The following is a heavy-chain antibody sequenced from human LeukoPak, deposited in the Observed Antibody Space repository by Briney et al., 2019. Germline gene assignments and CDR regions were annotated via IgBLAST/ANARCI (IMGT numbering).Heavy chain of an antibody. CDR3: ARSSSSWYYFDY. Sequence: GSLRLSCAASGLRFSDYYVSWIRQAPGKGLQWVSYISSGGDIMHYADSVKGRFTSSRDNAKNSLYLQMNSLRAEDTAVYYCARSSSSWYYFDYWGQGTLVTVSS. V-gene: IGHV3-11*04. D-gene: IGHD6-13*01. CDR1: GLRFSDYY. J-gene: IGHJ4*02. CDR2: ISSGGDIM.